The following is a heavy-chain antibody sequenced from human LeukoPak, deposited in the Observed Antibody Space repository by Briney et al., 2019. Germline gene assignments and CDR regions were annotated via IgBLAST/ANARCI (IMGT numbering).Heavy chain of an antibody. CDR1: GDPIRSYY. V-gene: IGHV4-59*01. Sequence: PSETLSLTCTVSGDPIRSYYWSWIRQPPGMGLEWIGYVAYSGDTAYNPSRKSRVTISLDTPKKQFSLKLSSVTAADTAIYYCARGVGARSSNLDYWGQGTLVTVSS. J-gene: IGHJ4*02. D-gene: IGHD1-26*01. CDR3: ARGVGARSSNLDY. CDR2: VAYSGDT.